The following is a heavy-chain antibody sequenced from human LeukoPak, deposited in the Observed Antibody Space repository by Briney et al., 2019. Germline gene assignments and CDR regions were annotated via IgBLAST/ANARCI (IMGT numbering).Heavy chain of an antibody. J-gene: IGHJ5*02. CDR1: GFSFSTYS. CDR3: ARRYSSGWYNWFDP. CDR2: ISSSGSTI. D-gene: IGHD6-19*01. Sequence: PGGSLRLSCAASGFSFSTYSMNWVRQAPGKGLEWVSYISSSGSTIYYADSVKGRFTISRDNAKNSLYLQMNSLRAEDTAVYYCARRYSSGWYNWFDPWGQGTLVTVSS. V-gene: IGHV3-48*04.